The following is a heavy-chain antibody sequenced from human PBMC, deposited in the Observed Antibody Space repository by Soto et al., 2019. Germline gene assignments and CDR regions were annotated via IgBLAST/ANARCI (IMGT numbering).Heavy chain of an antibody. J-gene: IGHJ6*02. Sequence: QVQLVESGGGVVQPGRSLRLSCAASGFTFSSYGMHWVRQAPGKGLEWVAVISYDGSNKYYADSVKGRFTISRDNSKNTLYLKMNSLRAEDTAVYYCAKDRDTAMYYYYGMDVWGQGTTVTVSS. CDR3: AKDRDTAMYYYYGMDV. V-gene: IGHV3-30*18. CDR2: ISYDGSNK. D-gene: IGHD5-18*01. CDR1: GFTFSSYG.